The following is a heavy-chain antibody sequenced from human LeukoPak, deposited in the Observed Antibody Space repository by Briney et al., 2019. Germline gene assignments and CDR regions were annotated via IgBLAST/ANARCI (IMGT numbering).Heavy chain of an antibody. CDR2: ISTSSTYM. V-gene: IGHV3-21*01. CDR1: GFIFSSYT. D-gene: IGHD3-22*01. J-gene: IGHJ4*02. Sequence: GGSLRLSCAASGFIFSSYTMNWVRQAPGKGLEWVSSISTSSTYMYYEDSVKGRFTISRDNAKNSLYLQMDNLRAEDTALYYCARDYYDSSGTFDYWGQGTLVTVSS. CDR3: ARDYYDSSGTFDY.